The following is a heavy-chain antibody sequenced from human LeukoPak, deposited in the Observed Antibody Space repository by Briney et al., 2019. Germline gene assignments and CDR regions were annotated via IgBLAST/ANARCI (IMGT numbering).Heavy chain of an antibody. J-gene: IGHJ6*03. V-gene: IGHV3-21*01. CDR3: ARDRLLEDRDYHNYYYMDV. CDR1: GFTFSSYS. Sequence: GGSLRLSCAASGFTFSSYSMNWVRQAPGKGLEWVSSISSSSSYIYYADSVKGRFTISRDNAKNSLYLQMNSLRAEDTAVYYCARDRLLEDRDYHNYYYMDVWGKGTTVAVSS. CDR2: ISSSSSYI. D-gene: IGHD1-1*01.